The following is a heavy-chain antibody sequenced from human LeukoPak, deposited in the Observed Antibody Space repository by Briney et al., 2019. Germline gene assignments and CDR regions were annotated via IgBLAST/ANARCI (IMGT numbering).Heavy chain of an antibody. J-gene: IGHJ6*03. CDR3: ASGDYGDSRYYYYYMDV. D-gene: IGHD4-17*01. CDR1: GYTFTGYY. CDR2: INPNSGGT. V-gene: IGHV1-2*02. Sequence: APVKVSCKASGYTFTGYYMHWVRQAPGQGLEWMGWINPNSGGTNYAQKFQGRVTMTRDTSISTAYMELSSLRSEDTAVYYCASGDYGDSRYYYYYMDVWGKGTTVTVSS.